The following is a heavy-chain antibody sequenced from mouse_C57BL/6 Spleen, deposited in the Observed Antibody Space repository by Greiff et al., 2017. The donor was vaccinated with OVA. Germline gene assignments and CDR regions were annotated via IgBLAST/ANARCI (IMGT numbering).Heavy chain of an antibody. CDR3: ARDLLLRYYYAMDY. D-gene: IGHD1-1*01. CDR1: GFTFSDYG. CDR2: ISSGSSTI. V-gene: IGHV5-17*01. J-gene: IGHJ4*01. Sequence: EVPLVESGGGLVKPGGSLKLSCAASGFTFSDYGMHWVRQAPEKGLEWVAYISSGSSTIYYADTVKGRFTISRDNAKNTLFLQMTSLRSEDTAMYYCARDLLLRYYYAMDYWGQGTSVTVSS.